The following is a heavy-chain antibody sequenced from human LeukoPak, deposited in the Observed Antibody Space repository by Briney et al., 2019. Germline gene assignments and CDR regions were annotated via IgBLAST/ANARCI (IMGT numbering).Heavy chain of an antibody. D-gene: IGHD2-2*01. CDR3: ARGGVPAAILGY. V-gene: IGHV3-33*01. Sequence: PGGSLRLSCAASGFTFSSYGMHWVRQAPGKGLEWVAVIWYDGSNKYYADPVKGRFTISRDNSKNTLYLQMNSLRAEDTAVYYCARGGVPAAILGYWGQGTLVTVSS. CDR2: IWYDGSNK. CDR1: GFTFSSYG. J-gene: IGHJ4*02.